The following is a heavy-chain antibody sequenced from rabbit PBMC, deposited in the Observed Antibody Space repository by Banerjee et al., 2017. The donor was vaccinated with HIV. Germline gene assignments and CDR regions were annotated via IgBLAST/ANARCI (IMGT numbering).Heavy chain of an antibody. CDR3: ARDLAGVIGWNFGL. V-gene: IGHV1S7*01. J-gene: IGHJ6*01. CDR2: IYPSFGIT. Sequence: QELVESGGGLVQAGESLKLSCKASGIDFSTYGISWVRQAPGEGLDWIAYIYPSFGITKYANSVKGRFTLSSDNAQNTVFLQMTSLTASDTATYFCARDLAGVIGWNFGLWGPGTLVTVS. D-gene: IGHD4-1*01. CDR1: GIDFSTYG.